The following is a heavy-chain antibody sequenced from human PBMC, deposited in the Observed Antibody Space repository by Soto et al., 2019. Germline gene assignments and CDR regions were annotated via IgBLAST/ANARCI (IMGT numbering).Heavy chain of an antibody. CDR2: ISGSGGST. J-gene: IGHJ4*02. D-gene: IGHD3-9*01. CDR1: GFTFSSYA. V-gene: IGHV3-23*01. Sequence: PGGSLRLSCAASGFTFSSYAMSWVRQAPGKGLEWVSAISGSGGSTYYADSVKGRFTISRDNSKNTLYLQMNSLRAEDTAVYYCAKSSRYFDWSPGDYWGQGTLVTVSS. CDR3: AKSSRYFDWSPGDY.